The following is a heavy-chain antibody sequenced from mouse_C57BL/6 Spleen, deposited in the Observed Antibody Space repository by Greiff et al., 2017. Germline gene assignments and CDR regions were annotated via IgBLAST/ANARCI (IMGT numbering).Heavy chain of an antibody. Sequence: EVKLQESGPGLVKPSQSLSLTCSVTGYSITSGYYWNWIRQFPGNKLEWMGYISYDGSNNYNPSLKNRISITRDTSKNQFFLKLNSVTTEDTATYYCARRYDYDAWFAYWGQGTLVTVSA. V-gene: IGHV3-6*01. CDR1: GYSITSGYY. J-gene: IGHJ3*01. CDR3: ARRYDYDAWFAY. CDR2: ISYDGSN. D-gene: IGHD2-4*01.